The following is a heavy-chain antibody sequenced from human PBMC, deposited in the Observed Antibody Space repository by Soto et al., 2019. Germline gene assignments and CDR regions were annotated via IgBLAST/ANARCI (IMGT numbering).Heavy chain of an antibody. CDR1: GYTFTGYY. J-gene: IGHJ4*02. Sequence: ASVKVSCKASGYTFTGYYMHWVRQAPGQGLEWMGWINPNSGGTNYAQKFQGWVTMTRDTSISTAYMELSRLRSDDTAVYYCARGGIRFLEWLLFDYWGQGTLVTVSS. CDR2: INPNSGGT. D-gene: IGHD3-3*01. V-gene: IGHV1-2*04. CDR3: ARGGIRFLEWLLFDY.